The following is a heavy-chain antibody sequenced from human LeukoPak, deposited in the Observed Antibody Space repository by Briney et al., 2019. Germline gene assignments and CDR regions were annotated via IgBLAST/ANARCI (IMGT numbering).Heavy chain of an antibody. CDR2: INHSGST. J-gene: IGHJ5*02. V-gene: IGHV4-30-2*01. Sequence: SQTLSLTCVVSGGSISSAGYSWSWIRQPPGKGLEWIGEINHSGSTNYNPSLKSRVTISVDTSKNQFSLKLSSVTAADTAVYYCARHAILDYSSGISLFDPWGQGTLVTVSS. D-gene: IGHD3-10*01. CDR3: ARHAILDYSSGISLFDP. CDR1: GGSISSAGYS.